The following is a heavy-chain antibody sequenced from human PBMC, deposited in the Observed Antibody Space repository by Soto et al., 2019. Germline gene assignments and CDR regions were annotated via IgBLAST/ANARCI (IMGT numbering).Heavy chain of an antibody. CDR3: AKDRPATGIPDYFDY. V-gene: IGHV3-23*01. D-gene: IGHD2-2*02. J-gene: IGHJ4*02. CDR1: GFTFSSYA. CDR2: ISRSGSTT. Sequence: PGGSLRLSCAASGFTFSSYAMSWVRQAPVKGLDWVSAISRSGSTTYYADSVKGRFTISRDNSKNTLYLQINSLRAEDTAIYYCAKDRPATGIPDYFDYWGQGTLVTVSS.